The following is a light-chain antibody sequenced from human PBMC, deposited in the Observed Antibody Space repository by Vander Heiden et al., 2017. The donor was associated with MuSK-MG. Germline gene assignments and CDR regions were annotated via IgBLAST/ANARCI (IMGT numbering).Light chain of an antibody. CDR3: QQSDSTPYT. CDR1: QSVSTY. J-gene: IGKJ2*01. CDR2: GTS. V-gene: IGKV1-39*01. Sequence: DIQMTQSPSSLSATVGDRVTITCRASQSVSTYLSWYHQRPGMAPKLLIFGTSSLQSGVPSRFSGSGSGTEFTLTISSLQPEDFATYYCQQSDSTPYTFGQGTKLEI.